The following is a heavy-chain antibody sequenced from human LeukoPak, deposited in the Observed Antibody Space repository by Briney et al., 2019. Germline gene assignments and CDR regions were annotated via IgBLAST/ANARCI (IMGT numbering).Heavy chain of an antibody. V-gene: IGHV4-34*01. CDR3: ARDPFPRYDSSGYHPY. D-gene: IGHD3-22*01. Sequence: PSETLSLTCAVYGGSFSGYYWSWIRQPPGKGLEWIGEINHSGSTNYNPSLKSRVTISVDTSKNQFSLKLSSVTAADTAVYYCARDPFPRYDSSGYHPYWGQGTLVTVSS. CDR1: GGSFSGYY. CDR2: INHSGST. J-gene: IGHJ4*02.